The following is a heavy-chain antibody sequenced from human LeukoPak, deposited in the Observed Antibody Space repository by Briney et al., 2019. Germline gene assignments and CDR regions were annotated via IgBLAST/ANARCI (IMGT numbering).Heavy chain of an antibody. J-gene: IGHJ4*02. CDR1: GGSLFSYS. CDR2: IYTSGST. V-gene: IGHV4-4*07. Sequence: SETLSLTCTLSGGSLFSYSWSWTRQPARKELGWVGRIYTSGSTNYNPSLKSRVTMSVDTSKNQFSLKLSSVTAADTAVYYCASSYSGSHPIFDYWGQGTLVTVSS. D-gene: IGHD1-26*01. CDR3: ASSYSGSHPIFDY.